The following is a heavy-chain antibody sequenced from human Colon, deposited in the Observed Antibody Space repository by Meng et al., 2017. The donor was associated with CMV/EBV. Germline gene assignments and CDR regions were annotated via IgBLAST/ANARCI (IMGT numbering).Heavy chain of an antibody. Sequence: GESLKISCAASGFTFSSYSMNWVRQAPGKGLEWVSSISSSSSYIYYADSVKGRFTISRDNAKNSLYLQMNSLRAEDTAVYYCVRGVTAMVRIFDYWGQGTLVTVSS. D-gene: IGHD5-18*01. CDR3: VRGVTAMVRIFDY. V-gene: IGHV3-21*01. CDR1: GFTFSSYS. J-gene: IGHJ4*02. CDR2: ISSSSSYI.